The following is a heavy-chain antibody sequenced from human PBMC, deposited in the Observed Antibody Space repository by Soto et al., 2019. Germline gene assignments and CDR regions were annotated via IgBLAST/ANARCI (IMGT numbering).Heavy chain of an antibody. CDR3: ARWRSHCSSTSCYAWFDP. J-gene: IGHJ5*02. V-gene: IGHV4-31*03. CDR1: GGSISSGGYY. CDR2: IYYSGST. Sequence: QVQLQESGPGLVKPSQTLSLTCTVSGGSISSGGYYWSWIRQHPGKGLEWIGYIYYSGSTYYNPSLMSRVTMSVDTSKNQFSLKLSSVTAADTAVYYCARWRSHCSSTSCYAWFDPWGQGTLVTVSS. D-gene: IGHD2-2*01.